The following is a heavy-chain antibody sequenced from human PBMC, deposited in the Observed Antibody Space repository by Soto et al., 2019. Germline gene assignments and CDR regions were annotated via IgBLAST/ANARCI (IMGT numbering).Heavy chain of an antibody. CDR2: IIPMFGTT. V-gene: IGHV1-69*06. CDR1: GDTFSSYT. Sequence: QLQLVQSGAEVKRPGSSVKVSCKASGDTFSSYTIAWVRQAPGQGLEWMGGIIPMFGTTYYAQKFQGRVTITAGRSTSTAYMELNSFRSDDTSFYYCARKVAEALVGFDIWGQGTMVTVSS. CDR3: ARKVAEALVGFDI. J-gene: IGHJ3*02.